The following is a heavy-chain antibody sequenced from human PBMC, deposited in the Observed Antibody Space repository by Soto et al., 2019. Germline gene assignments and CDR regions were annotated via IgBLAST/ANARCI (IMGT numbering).Heavy chain of an antibody. CDR3: ARSYYDYVWGSYRSAHFDY. CDR1: GYTFTDYY. J-gene: IGHJ4*02. Sequence: GASVKVSCKASGYTFTDYYLHWVRQAPGQGLEWMGWINPNSGGTHYAQKFQGWVTMTRDTSITTAYMELNRLTSDDTAVYYCARSYYDYVWGSYRSAHFDYWGQGTLVTVSS. D-gene: IGHD3-16*02. V-gene: IGHV1-2*04. CDR2: INPNSGGT.